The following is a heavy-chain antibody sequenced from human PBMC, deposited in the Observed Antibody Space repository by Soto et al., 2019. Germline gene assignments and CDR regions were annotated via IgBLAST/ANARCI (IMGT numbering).Heavy chain of an antibody. Sequence: VQLVESGGGVVQPGRSLRLSCAAAGFTFSTHAMHWVRQAPGKGLEWVAFIWSDGSNKYYADSVKGRATISRDNSKRTVDLQMNSLRAEDTAVYYCARDPPGSGWAFDYWGQGTLVTVSS. V-gene: IGHV3-33*01. CDR2: IWSDGSNK. CDR1: GFTFSTHA. J-gene: IGHJ4*02. CDR3: ARDPPGSGWAFDY. D-gene: IGHD6-19*01.